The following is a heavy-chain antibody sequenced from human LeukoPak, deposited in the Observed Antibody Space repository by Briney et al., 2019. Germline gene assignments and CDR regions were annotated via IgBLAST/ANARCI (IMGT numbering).Heavy chain of an antibody. V-gene: IGHV1-18*04. CDR1: GYTFTSYG. CDR2: ISAYNGNT. D-gene: IGHD3-10*01. Sequence: ASVKVSCKASGYTFTSYGISWVRQAPGQGLEWMGWISAYNGNTNYAQKLQGRVTMTTDTSTSTAYMELRSLRSDDTAVYYCGRSFGFQVCNWFDPWGQGTLVTVSS. J-gene: IGHJ5*02. CDR3: GRSFGFQVCNWFDP.